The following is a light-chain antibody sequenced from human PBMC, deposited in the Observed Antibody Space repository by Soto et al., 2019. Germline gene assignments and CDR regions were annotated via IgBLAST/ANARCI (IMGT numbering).Light chain of an antibody. V-gene: IGKV3-20*01. CDR2: AAS. CDR3: QQYGNSPQT. Sequence: EIVLTQSPATLSLSAGERATLSCRASQSVGSDLAWYQQTPGQAPRLLIYAASSRATGIPDRFSGSGSGTDFTLTISRLEPEDFAVYYCQQYGNSPQTFGQGTKVDNK. J-gene: IGKJ1*01. CDR1: QSVGSD.